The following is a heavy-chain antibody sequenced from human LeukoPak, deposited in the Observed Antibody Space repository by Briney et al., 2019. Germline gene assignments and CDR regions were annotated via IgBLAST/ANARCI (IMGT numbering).Heavy chain of an antibody. D-gene: IGHD6-13*01. CDR1: GGSISSSSYY. V-gene: IGHV4-39*01. CDR3: ARQIEKLIAAAGFDNWFDP. CDR2: IYYSGST. J-gene: IGHJ5*02. Sequence: PSQTLSLTCTVSGGSISSSSYYWGWIRQPPGKGLEWIGSIYYSGSTYYNPSLKSRVTISVDTSKNQFSLKLSSVTAADTAVYYCARQIEKLIAAAGFDNWFDPWGQGTLVTVSS.